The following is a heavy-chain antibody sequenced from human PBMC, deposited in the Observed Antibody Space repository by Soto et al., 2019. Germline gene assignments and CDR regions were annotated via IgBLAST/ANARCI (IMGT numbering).Heavy chain of an antibody. V-gene: IGHV4-59*08. CDR1: GGSISSYY. Sequence: SETLSLTCTVSGGSISSYYWSWIRQPPAQGLARFGSIYYSGSTNYNPSLKSRVTISVDTSKNQFSLKLSSVTAADTAVYYCARLGSSGWYGTSLYYYYGMDVWGQGTTVTVSS. D-gene: IGHD6-19*01. CDR2: IYYSGST. CDR3: ARLGSSGWYGTSLYYYYGMDV. J-gene: IGHJ6*02.